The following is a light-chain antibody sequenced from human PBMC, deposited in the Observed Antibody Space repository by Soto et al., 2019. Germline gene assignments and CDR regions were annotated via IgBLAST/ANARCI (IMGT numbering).Light chain of an antibody. CDR3: QQYGSTKWT. CDR1: QRVSNNF. CDR2: DAT. J-gene: IGKJ1*01. Sequence: VVLTQFPGTLSLSPGETATLSCGASQRVSNNFLGWYQQKPGLPPRLLIYDATSRANGIPERFSGRGSGTHFTLTISRLEPEDFAVYYCQQYGSTKWTCGQGPKVDIK. V-gene: IGKV3D-20*01.